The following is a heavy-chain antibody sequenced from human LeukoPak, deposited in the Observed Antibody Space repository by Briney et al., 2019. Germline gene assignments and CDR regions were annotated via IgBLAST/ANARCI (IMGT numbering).Heavy chain of an antibody. CDR3: ARDLLYYYDSSGYYYNYGMDV. D-gene: IGHD3-22*01. Sequence: GGSLRLSCAASGFTFSDCYMSWVRQAPGKGLEWVSVIYSGGSTYYADSVKGRFTISRDNSKNTLYLQMNSLRAEDTAVYYCARDLLYYYDSSGYYYNYGMDVRGQGTTVTVSS. CDR2: IYSGGST. V-gene: IGHV3-66*01. J-gene: IGHJ6*02. CDR1: GFTFSDCY.